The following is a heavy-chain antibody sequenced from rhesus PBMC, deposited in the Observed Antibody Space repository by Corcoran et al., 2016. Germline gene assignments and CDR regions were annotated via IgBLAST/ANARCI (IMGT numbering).Heavy chain of an antibody. CDR3: ARERWSTMSDY. CDR1: GFSISTTGTG. Sequence: QVTLKESGPALVKPTQTLTLTCTFSGFSISTTGTGVGWIRQPPGNALEWLTSISWNDSKYYSTSRKSRPTISKDTSKNQVVLTMTNMDPVDTATYYGARERWSTMSDYWGQGVLFTVSS. V-gene: IGHV2-95*01. CDR2: ISWNDSK. J-gene: IGHJ4*01. D-gene: IGHD3-22*01.